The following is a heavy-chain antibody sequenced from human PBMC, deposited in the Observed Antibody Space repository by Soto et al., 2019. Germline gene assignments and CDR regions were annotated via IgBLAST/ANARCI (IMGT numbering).Heavy chain of an antibody. J-gene: IGHJ4*02. V-gene: IGHV1-3*01. Sequence: APVEVSCKASGYTVSSYAMHCVREAPRQRPEWTGWITASDGSTNWSQKFQNRVTIARYTSASTAYMALSSLSSDDTAVYSCARCTGDGTFEFLGQGTLVT. CDR3: ARCTGDGTFEF. CDR2: ITASDGST. D-gene: IGHD2-8*02. CDR1: GYTVSSYA.